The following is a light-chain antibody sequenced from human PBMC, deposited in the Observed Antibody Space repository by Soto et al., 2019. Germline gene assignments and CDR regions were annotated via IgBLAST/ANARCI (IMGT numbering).Light chain of an antibody. CDR1: QGIAPY. CDR3: QKYNTAPLT. CDR2: ATS. Sequence: DVQMTQSPSSLSAFVGDRVTITCRASQGIAPYLAWFQQKPGKVPKLLIYATSNLQSGVPSRFSGSGSGTDFTLTISSLQPQDVATYFFQKYNTAPLTFGGGTKVEIK. V-gene: IGKV1-27*01. J-gene: IGKJ4*01.